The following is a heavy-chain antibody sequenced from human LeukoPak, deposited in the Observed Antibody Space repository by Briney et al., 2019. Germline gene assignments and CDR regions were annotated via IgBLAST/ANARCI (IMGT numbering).Heavy chain of an antibody. CDR1: GFTFSSYA. CDR2: ISYDGSNK. D-gene: IGHD6-19*01. J-gene: IGHJ6*02. V-gene: IGHV3-30-3*01. CDR3: ARDSGRYISGQGPYYYHGMDV. Sequence: GRSLRLSCAASGFTFSSYAMHWVRQAPGKGLEWVAVISYDGSNKYYADSVKGRFTISRDNSKNTLYLQMNSLRPEDTAVYYCARDSGRYISGQGPYYYHGMDVWGQGTTVTVSS.